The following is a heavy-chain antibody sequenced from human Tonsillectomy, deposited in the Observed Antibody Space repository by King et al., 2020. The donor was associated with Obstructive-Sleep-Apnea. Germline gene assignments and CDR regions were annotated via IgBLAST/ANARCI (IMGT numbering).Heavy chain of an antibody. V-gene: IGHV4-34*01. J-gene: IGHJ4*02. CDR1: GGSFSGYY. CDR2: INHSGST. Sequence: VQLQQWGAGLLKPSETLSLTCAVYGGSFSGYYWSWIRQPPGKGLEWIGEINHSGSTNYNPSLKSRVTISVDTSKNQFSLKLSSVTAADTAVYYCARGPVAGTPFDYWGQGTLVTVSS. D-gene: IGHD6-19*01. CDR3: ARGPVAGTPFDY.